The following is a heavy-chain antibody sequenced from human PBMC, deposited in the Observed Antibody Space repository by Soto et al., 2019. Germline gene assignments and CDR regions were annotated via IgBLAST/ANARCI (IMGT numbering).Heavy chain of an antibody. J-gene: IGHJ5*02. CDR1: GGSISSGDYF. V-gene: IGHV4-30-4*01. CDR2: IYYSGST. Sequence: QLLESGPGLVEPSQTLSLTCTVSGGSISSGDYFWSWIRQPPGKGLEWIGFIYYSGSTYYSPSLKSRITISIDTSKNQFSLRLNSVTAADTAVYYCARVPTPGWFDPWGRGTLVSVSS. CDR3: ARVPTPGWFDP.